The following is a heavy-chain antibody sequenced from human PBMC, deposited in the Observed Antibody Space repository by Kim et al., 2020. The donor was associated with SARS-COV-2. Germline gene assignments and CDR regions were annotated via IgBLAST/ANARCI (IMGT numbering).Heavy chain of an antibody. CDR2: ISAYNGNT. CDR3: AXDPAXXXSVXAXDY. CDR1: GYTFTSYG. J-gene: IGHJ4*01. Sequence: ASVKVSCKASGYTFTSYGISWVRQVPGQGLEWMGWISAYNGNTNYAQNLQGRLTXTTDTSXSTAXXELRSLTSXXTAGDXCAXDPAXXXSVXAXDY. V-gene: IGHV1-18*01.